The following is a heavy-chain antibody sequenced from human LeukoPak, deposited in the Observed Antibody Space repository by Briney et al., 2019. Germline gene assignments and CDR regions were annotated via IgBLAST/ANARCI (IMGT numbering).Heavy chain of an antibody. CDR3: ARALCINGICEWFDP. CDR1: GASISSGSYF. D-gene: IGHD2-8*01. V-gene: IGHV4-61*02. J-gene: IGHJ5*02. Sequence: SQTLSLTCTVSGASISSGSYFWSWIRLPAGKGLEWIGRIYTSGSTNYNPSLKSRVTISVDTSKNQFSLKLRSVTAADTAVYYCARALCINGICEWFDPWGQGTLVTVSS. CDR2: IYTSGST.